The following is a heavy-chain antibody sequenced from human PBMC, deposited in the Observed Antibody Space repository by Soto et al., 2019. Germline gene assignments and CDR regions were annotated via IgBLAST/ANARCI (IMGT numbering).Heavy chain of an antibody. D-gene: IGHD6-19*01. CDR1: GFTFSSYS. J-gene: IGHJ4*02. CDR3: ARPLSVAGTGSDY. V-gene: IGHV3-21*01. CDR2: ISSSSSYI. Sequence: GGSLRLSCAASGFTFSSYSMNWVRQAQGKGMEWVSSISSSSSYIYYADLVKGRFTISRDNAKNSLYLQMNCLRAEDTAVYYCARPLSVAGTGSDYWGQGT.